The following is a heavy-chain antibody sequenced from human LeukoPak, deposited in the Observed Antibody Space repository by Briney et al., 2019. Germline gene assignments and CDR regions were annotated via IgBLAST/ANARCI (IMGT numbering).Heavy chain of an antibody. J-gene: IGHJ4*02. Sequence: PSETLSLTCAVSGGSVSSSNWWSWVRQPPGKGLEWIGEIYHSGSTNYNPSLKIRVTISVDRYKNQFSLKLSSVTAADTAVYYCAREGSSGRYFDYWGQGTLVTVSS. CDR2: IYHSGST. V-gene: IGHV4-4*02. CDR3: AREGSSGRYFDY. D-gene: IGHD5-12*01. CDR1: GGSVSSSNW.